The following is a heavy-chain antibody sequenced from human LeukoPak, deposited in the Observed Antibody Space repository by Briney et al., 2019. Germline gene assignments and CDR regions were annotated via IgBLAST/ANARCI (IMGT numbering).Heavy chain of an antibody. D-gene: IGHD3-10*01. Sequence: PSETLSLTCTVSHYSINSGYYWGWIRQPPGKRLEWIASIHSSGTTYYNPTLKSRLTISVDTSKNQISLNLTSVTAADAAVYYCARASITYGSGSYLEYWGQGTLVTVSS. CDR1: HYSINSGYY. J-gene: IGHJ4*02. CDR2: IHSSGTT. CDR3: ARASITYGSGSYLEY. V-gene: IGHV4-38-2*02.